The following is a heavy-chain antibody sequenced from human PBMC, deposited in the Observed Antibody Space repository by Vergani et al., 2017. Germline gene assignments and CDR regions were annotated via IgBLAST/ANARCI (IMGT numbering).Heavy chain of an antibody. Sequence: EVQLLESGGGLVQPGGSLRLSCAASGFTFSSYAMSWVRQAPGKGLEWVSAISGSGGSTYYADSVKGRFTISRDNSKNTLYLQMNSLRAEDTAVYYCAKISSSQSWYFDYWGQRTLVTVSS. D-gene: IGHD6-6*01. CDR2: ISGSGGST. V-gene: IGHV3-23*01. CDR3: AKISSSQSWYFDY. J-gene: IGHJ4*02. CDR1: GFTFSSYA.